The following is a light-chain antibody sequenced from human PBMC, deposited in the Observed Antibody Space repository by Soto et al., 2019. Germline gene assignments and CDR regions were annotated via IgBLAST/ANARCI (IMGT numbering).Light chain of an antibody. Sequence: DIQMTQSPSSLSASVGDRVTITCRASQSISSYLNWYQQKPGKAPKLLIYAASSLQSGVPSRFSGIGSGTDFTLTIRSLQPEDFATYCCQQSSSTPPTFGQGTMLEIK. CDR1: QSISSY. V-gene: IGKV1-39*01. CDR3: QQSSSTPPT. CDR2: AAS. J-gene: IGKJ2*01.